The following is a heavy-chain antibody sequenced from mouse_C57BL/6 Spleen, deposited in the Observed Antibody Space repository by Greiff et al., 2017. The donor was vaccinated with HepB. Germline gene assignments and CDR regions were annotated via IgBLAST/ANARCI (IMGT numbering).Heavy chain of an antibody. CDR1: GYTFTSYW. J-gene: IGHJ2*01. CDR3: ARAWRFAY. V-gene: IGHV1-50*01. CDR2: IDPSDSYT. Sequence: VQLQQSGAELVKPGASVKLSCKASGYTFTSYWMQWVKQRPGQGLEWIGEIDPSDSYTNYNQKFKGKATLTVDTSSSTAYMQLSSLTSEDSAVYYCARAWRFAYWGPGTTLTVSS.